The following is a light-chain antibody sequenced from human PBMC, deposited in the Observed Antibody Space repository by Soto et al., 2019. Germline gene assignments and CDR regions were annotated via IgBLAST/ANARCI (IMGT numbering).Light chain of an antibody. V-gene: IGLV4-60*02. Sequence: QPVLTQSSSASASLGSSVKLTCTLSSGHSTYIIAWHQQQPGKAPRYLMKLEGSGSYNKGSGVPDRFSGSSSGADRYLTISNLQFEDEADYYCETWDINTHGVFGGGTKLTVL. CDR3: ETWDINTHGV. CDR2: LEGSGSY. CDR1: SGHSTYI. J-gene: IGLJ2*01.